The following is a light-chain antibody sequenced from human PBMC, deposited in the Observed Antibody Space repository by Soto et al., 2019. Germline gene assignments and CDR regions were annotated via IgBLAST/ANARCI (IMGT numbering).Light chain of an antibody. CDR3: QQRNVWPPIT. Sequence: VLTQPPATLSLSPGETATLSCRASQSIHTSLAWYQQKSGKPPRLVIYDSTLRANGVPGRFGGSRSGTEFTLTINSLEPEDFAVYYCQQRNVWPPITFGQGTRLEIK. V-gene: IGKV3-11*01. CDR2: DST. J-gene: IGKJ5*01. CDR1: QSIHTS.